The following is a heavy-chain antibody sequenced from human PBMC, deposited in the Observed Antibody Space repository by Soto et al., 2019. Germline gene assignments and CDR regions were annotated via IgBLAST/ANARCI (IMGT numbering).Heavy chain of an antibody. CDR3: ARGPGGDFWSGYYHYYYGMDV. V-gene: IGHV1-3*01. Sequence: GASVKVSCKASGYTFTSYAMHWVRQAPGQRLEWMGWINAGNGNTKYSQKFQGRVTITRDTSASTAYMELSSLRPEDTAVYYCARGPGGDFWSGYYHYYYGMDVWGQGTTVTVSS. CDR2: INAGNGNT. CDR1: GYTFTSYA. J-gene: IGHJ6*02. D-gene: IGHD3-3*01.